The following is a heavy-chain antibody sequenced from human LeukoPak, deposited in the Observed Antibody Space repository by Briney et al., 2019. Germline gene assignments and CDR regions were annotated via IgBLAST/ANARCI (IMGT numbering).Heavy chain of an antibody. CDR3: ARHYGDYMNYYYYYGMDV. CDR1: GGSISSSSYY. V-gene: IGHV4-39*01. Sequence: SETLSLTCTVSGGSISSSSYYWGWIRQPPGKGLEWIGSIYYSGSTYYSPSLKSRVTISVDTSKNQFSLKLSSVTAADTAVYYCARHYGDYMNYYYYYGMDVWGQGTTVTVSS. J-gene: IGHJ6*02. CDR2: IYYSGST. D-gene: IGHD4-17*01.